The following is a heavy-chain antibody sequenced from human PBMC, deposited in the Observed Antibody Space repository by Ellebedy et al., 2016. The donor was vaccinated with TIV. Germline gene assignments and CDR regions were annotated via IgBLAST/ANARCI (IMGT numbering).Heavy chain of an antibody. Sequence: GESLKISCAASGFTFSSYSMNWVRQAPGKGLEWVSYISSSSSTIYYADSVKGRFTISRDNSKNTLYLQMNSLRAEDTAVYYCARDRITMVRGVGPFDYWGQGTLVTVSS. V-gene: IGHV3-48*01. CDR1: GFTFSSYS. CDR3: ARDRITMVRGVGPFDY. CDR2: ISSSSSTI. J-gene: IGHJ4*02. D-gene: IGHD3-10*01.